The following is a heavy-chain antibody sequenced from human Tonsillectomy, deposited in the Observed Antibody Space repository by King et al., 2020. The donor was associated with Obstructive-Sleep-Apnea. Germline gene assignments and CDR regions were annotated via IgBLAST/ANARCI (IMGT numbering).Heavy chain of an antibody. Sequence: VQLVESGAEVKKPGASLKVSCKASEYTFTDYYIHWVRQAPGQGLEWMGWINPNGGGTNSAQKFQGRVTMTRDTSISTAYMDLSSLRSDDTAVYYCARGAPYSGRYSAVYYFDYWGQGTLVTVSS. V-gene: IGHV1-2*02. CDR1: EYTFTDYY. J-gene: IGHJ4*02. CDR3: ARGAPYSGRYSAVYYFDY. CDR2: INPNGGGT. D-gene: IGHD1-26*01.